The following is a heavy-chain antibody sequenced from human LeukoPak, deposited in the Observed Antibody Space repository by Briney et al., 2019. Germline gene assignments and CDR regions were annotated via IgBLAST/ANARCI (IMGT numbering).Heavy chain of an antibody. CDR2: IYYSGST. V-gene: IGHV4-30-4*01. CDR3: ARAYYYDSSGHPFDP. CDR1: GGSISSGDYY. D-gene: IGHD3-22*01. Sequence: SQTLSLTCTVSGGSISSGDYYWSWIRQPPGKGLEGIGYIYYSGSTYYNPSLKSRVTISVDTSKNQFSLKLSSVTAADTAVYYCARAYYYDSSGHPFDPWGQGTLVTVSS. J-gene: IGHJ5*02.